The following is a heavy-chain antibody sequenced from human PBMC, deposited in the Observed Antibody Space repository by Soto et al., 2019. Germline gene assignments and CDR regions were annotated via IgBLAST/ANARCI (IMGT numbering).Heavy chain of an antibody. D-gene: IGHD3-10*01. Sequence: ASVKVSCKASGYTFTGYYMHWVRQAPGQGLEWMGWINPNSGGTNYAQKFQGWVTMTRDTSISTAYMELSRLRSDDTAVYYCARDYITMVRGVISYYYYYYGMDVWGQGTTVTSP. CDR3: ARDYITMVRGVISYYYYYYGMDV. V-gene: IGHV1-2*04. CDR2: INPNSGGT. J-gene: IGHJ6*02. CDR1: GYTFTGYY.